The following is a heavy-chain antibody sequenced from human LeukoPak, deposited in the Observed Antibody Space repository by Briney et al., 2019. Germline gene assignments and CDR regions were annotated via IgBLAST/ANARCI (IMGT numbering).Heavy chain of an antibody. CDR3: AKDSRPFYGSGSYS. Sequence: PGGSLRLSCAASGFTFDDYTMHWVRHAPGKGLEWVSGISWNSGSIGYADSVKGRFTISRDNAKNSLYLQMNSLRAEDTALYYCAKDSRPFYGSGSYSWGQGTLVTVSS. CDR2: ISWNSGSI. CDR1: GFTFDDYT. V-gene: IGHV3-9*01. D-gene: IGHD3-10*01. J-gene: IGHJ4*02.